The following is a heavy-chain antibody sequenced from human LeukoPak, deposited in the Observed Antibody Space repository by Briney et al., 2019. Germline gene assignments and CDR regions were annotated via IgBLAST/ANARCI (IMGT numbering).Heavy chain of an antibody. Sequence: ASVKVSCKASGYTFTSYDINWVRQATGQGLEWMGWMNPNSGNTGYAQKFQGRVTMTRNTSISTAYMELSSLRSEDTAVYYCARVGVAAGPRHSYYYYYMDVWGKGTTVTVSS. D-gene: IGHD6-13*01. CDR2: MNPNSGNT. J-gene: IGHJ6*03. CDR1: GYTFTSYD. V-gene: IGHV1-8*01. CDR3: ARVGVAAGPRHSYYYYYMDV.